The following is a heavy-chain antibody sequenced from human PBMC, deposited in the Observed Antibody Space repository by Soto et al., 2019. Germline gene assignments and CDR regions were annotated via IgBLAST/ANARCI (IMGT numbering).Heavy chain of an antibody. J-gene: IGHJ3*02. CDR1: GFTFSSYS. V-gene: IGHV3-48*01. CDR3: ARDYGDYGHDAFDI. Sequence: GGSLRLSFTASGFTFSSYSMNWVRQAPGKGLEWVSYISSSSSTIYYADSVKGRFTISRDNAKNSLYLQMNSLRAEDTAVYYCARDYGDYGHDAFDIWGQGTMVTVSS. CDR2: ISSSSSTI. D-gene: IGHD4-17*01.